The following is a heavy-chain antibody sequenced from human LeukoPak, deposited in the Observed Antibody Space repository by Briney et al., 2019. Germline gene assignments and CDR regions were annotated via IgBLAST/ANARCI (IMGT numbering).Heavy chain of an antibody. V-gene: IGHV4-34*01. Sequence: PSETLSLTCAVYGGSFSGYYWSWIRQPPGKGLEWIGEINHSGSTNYNPSLKSRVTISVDTSKNQFSLRLSSVTAADTAVYYCARGLRRGRNYYDTSPRGFQHWGQGTLVTVSS. CDR2: INHSGST. D-gene: IGHD3-22*01. CDR3: ARGLRRGRNYYDTSPRGFQH. CDR1: GGSFSGYY. J-gene: IGHJ1*01.